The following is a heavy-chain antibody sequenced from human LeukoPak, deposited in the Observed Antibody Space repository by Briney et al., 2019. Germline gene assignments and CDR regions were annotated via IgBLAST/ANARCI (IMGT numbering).Heavy chain of an antibody. D-gene: IGHD6-19*01. Sequence: GASVKVSCKASGYTFTSYGISWVRQAPGQGLEWMGWISAYNGNTNYAQKLQGRVTMTTGTSTSTAYMELRSLRSDDTAVYYCARGGPSGWADYYMDVWGKGTTVTVSS. CDR2: ISAYNGNT. J-gene: IGHJ6*03. V-gene: IGHV1-18*01. CDR3: ARGGPSGWADYYMDV. CDR1: GYTFTSYG.